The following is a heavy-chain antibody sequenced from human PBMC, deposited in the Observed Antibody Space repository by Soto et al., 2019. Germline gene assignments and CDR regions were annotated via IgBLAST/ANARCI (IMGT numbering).Heavy chain of an antibody. V-gene: IGHV3-7*05. CDR3: AAWSHSHWFDS. Sequence: EVQLVESGGDSVQPGGSLRLSCLVSGLSIDTYWMGWVRQFPDKGLEWVANIKYDDSEKPYMDSVEGRFTISRDNAKNTLFLQMTRLRVEDTAIYYCAAWSHSHWFDSWGRGTLVTVSS. J-gene: IGHJ5*01. CDR1: GLSIDTYW. D-gene: IGHD2-8*02. CDR2: IKYDDSEK.